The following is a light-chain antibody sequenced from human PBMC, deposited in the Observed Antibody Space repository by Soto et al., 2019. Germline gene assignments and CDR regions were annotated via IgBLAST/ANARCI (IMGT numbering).Light chain of an antibody. J-gene: IGKJ1*01. CDR1: QSISSW. CDR3: QQYNSYPWT. V-gene: IGKV1-5*03. CDR2: KAS. Sequence: DIEITQSPSTLSASVGDRVTITCRASQSISSWLAWYQQKQGKAPKILIYKASSLESGVPSRFSGSGSGTEFTLTISRLQPDDFSTYYCQQYNSYPWTFGQGTKVDIK.